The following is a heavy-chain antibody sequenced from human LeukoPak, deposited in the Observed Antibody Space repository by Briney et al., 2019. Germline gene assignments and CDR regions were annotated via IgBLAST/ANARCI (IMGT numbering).Heavy chain of an antibody. D-gene: IGHD3/OR15-3a*01. CDR2: IYAGNTI. CDR3: ATIGTGDYREDS. CDR1: GFSVINNY. Sequence: EGSLRLSCVVSGFSVINNYVSWVRQAPGKGLEWVSVIYAGNTIKYADSVKGRFTISRDNSKNTVYLQMNSLRAEDTALYYCATIGTGDYREDSWGQGTLVTVSS. J-gene: IGHJ4*02. V-gene: IGHV3-66*01.